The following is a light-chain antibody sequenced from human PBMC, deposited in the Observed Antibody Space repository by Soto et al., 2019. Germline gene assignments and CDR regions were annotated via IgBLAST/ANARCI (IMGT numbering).Light chain of an antibody. CDR3: QHMRT. CDR1: QNINNW. CDR2: DAS. V-gene: IGKV1-5*01. J-gene: IGKJ1*01. Sequence: DIQMTQSPSTLSASIGDRVTITCRASQNINNWIAWYQQKPGKAPKFLIYDASTVESGVPSRFSGSGFRTEFSRTQSSLQPDDFGSYYCQHMRTFGQGTRVEMK.